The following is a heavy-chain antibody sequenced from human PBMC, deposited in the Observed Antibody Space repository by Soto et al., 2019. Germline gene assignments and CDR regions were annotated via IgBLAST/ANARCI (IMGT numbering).Heavy chain of an antibody. Sequence: QVQLQESGPGLVKPSETLSLTCTVSGGSISSYYWSWIRQPPGKGLEWIGYTYYSGSTNYNPSLTRPVPITVDTSKTPFSLNPSSVTAADTAVYYCARHPPYRSSWYYFDYWGQGTLVTVSS. CDR3: ARHPPYRSSWYYFDY. D-gene: IGHD6-13*01. CDR1: GGSISSYY. CDR2: TYYSGST. V-gene: IGHV4-59*08. J-gene: IGHJ4*02.